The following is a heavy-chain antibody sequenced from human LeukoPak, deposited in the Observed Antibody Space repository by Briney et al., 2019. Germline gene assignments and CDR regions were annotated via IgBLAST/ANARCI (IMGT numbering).Heavy chain of an antibody. CDR1: GFSFSTYW. Sequence: GGSLRLSCVASGFSFSTYWMSWVRQTPEKGLEFVANIDQGGSVRNYMDSLKGRCTISRDNAKKSLYLEINSLRADDTAVYYCARDPESSSFDLWGRGALVTVSS. CDR3: ARDPESSSFDL. D-gene: IGHD6-13*01. CDR2: IDQGGSVR. J-gene: IGHJ4*02. V-gene: IGHV3-7*01.